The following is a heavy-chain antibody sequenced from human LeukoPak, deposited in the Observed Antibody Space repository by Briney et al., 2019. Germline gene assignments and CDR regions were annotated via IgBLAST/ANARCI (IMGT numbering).Heavy chain of an antibody. D-gene: IGHD3-22*01. J-gene: IGHJ4*02. CDR2: ISGSGGNK. V-gene: IGHV3-23*01. CDR1: GFTFSSYA. CDR3: AKDMSRITMIVAVIGGFDY. Sequence: GGSLRLSCAAPGFTFSSYAMRWVRQAPGKGLEWVSPISGSGGNKYYEDSVKGRFTTSRDNSKNTLNLQMNNLKAEDTAVYYCAKDMSRITMIVAVIGGFDYWGQGTLVTVSS.